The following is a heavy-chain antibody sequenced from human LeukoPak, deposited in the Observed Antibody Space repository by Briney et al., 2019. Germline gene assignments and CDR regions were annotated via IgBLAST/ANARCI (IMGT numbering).Heavy chain of an antibody. CDR3: AKDRCGGDRYWFDY. J-gene: IGHJ4*02. CDR1: GFTFSSYG. D-gene: IGHD2-21*02. V-gene: IGHV3-33*06. CDR2: IWYDGSNK. Sequence: GGSLRLSCAASGFTFSSYGMHWVRQAPGKGLEWVAVIWYDGSNKYYADSVKGRFTISRDNSKNTLYLQMNSLRAEDTAVYYCAKDRCGGDRYWFDYWGQGTLVTVSS.